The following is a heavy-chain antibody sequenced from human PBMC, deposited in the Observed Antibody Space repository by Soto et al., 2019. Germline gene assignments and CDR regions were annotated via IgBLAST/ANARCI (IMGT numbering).Heavy chain of an antibody. Sequence: SETLSLTCTVSGGSISSGDYYWSWIRQPPGKGLEWIGYIYYSGSTYYNPSLKSRVTISVDTSKNQFSLKLSSVTAADTAVYYCARAPGGGPPYCSSTSCRGYYFDPWGQGTLVTVSS. CDR2: IYYSGST. V-gene: IGHV4-30-4*01. D-gene: IGHD2-2*01. CDR1: GGSISSGDYY. J-gene: IGHJ5*02. CDR3: ARAPGGGPPYCSSTSCRGYYFDP.